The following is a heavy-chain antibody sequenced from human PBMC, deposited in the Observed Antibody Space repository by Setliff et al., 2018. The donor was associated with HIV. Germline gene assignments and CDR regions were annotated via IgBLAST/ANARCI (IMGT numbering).Heavy chain of an antibody. CDR3: ARDQPQDYDSLTGYYTGRYFDY. Sequence: SETLSLTCTVSGGSISSNSYYWGWIRQPQGKGLEWIGSIYHSGRTYYNPSLKSRVTISVDTSKNQFSLKLTSVTAADTAVYYCARDQPQDYDSLTGYYTGRYFDYWGRGTLVTVSS. V-gene: IGHV4-39*07. D-gene: IGHD3-9*01. CDR2: IYHSGRT. CDR1: GGSISSNSYY. J-gene: IGHJ4*02.